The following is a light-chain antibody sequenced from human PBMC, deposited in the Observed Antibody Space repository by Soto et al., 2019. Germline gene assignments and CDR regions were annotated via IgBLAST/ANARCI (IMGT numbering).Light chain of an antibody. CDR1: SSDVGGYNY. CDR3: SSYTSSSTPFV. V-gene: IGLV2-14*01. J-gene: IGLJ1*01. CDR2: DVS. Sequence: QSVLTQPASVSGSHGQSITISCTETSSDVGGYNYVSWYQQHPGKAPKLMIYDVSNRPSGVSNRFSGSKSGNTASLTISGLQAEDEADYYCSSYTSSSTPFVFGTGTKVTVL.